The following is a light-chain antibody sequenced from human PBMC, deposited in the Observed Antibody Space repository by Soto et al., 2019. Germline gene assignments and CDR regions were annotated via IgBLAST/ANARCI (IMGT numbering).Light chain of an antibody. CDR3: QQYNNWVT. V-gene: IGKV3D-15*01. J-gene: IGKJ4*01. CDR1: QSVGSN. CDR2: GAS. Sequence: EIVMTQSPDTLSVSPGERVTLSCRASQSVGSNLAWYQEKPGQAPRLLIHGASTRATDIPDRFSGSGSGTEFTLTISSLQSEDFAVYYCQQYNNWVTFGGGTKVEI.